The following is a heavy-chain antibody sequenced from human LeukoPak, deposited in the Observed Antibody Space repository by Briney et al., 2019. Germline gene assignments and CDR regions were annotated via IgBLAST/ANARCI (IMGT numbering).Heavy chain of an antibody. Sequence: GGSLRLSCAASGFTFSTYGMHWVRQAPGKGLEWVAVISYDGSNTYYTGSVKGRFTISRDNSRNTLYLQMNSLRPEDTAVYYCAREITFGGVIAQPFEYWGQGTLVTVSS. D-gene: IGHD3-16*02. J-gene: IGHJ4*02. CDR3: AREITFGGVIAQPFEY. CDR1: GFTFSTYG. V-gene: IGHV3-30*03. CDR2: ISYDGSNT.